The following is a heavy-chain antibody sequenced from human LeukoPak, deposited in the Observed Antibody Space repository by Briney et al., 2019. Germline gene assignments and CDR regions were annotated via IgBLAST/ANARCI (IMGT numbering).Heavy chain of an antibody. CDR1: TFIISTFS. V-gene: IGHV3-21*06. D-gene: IGHD6-13*01. J-gene: IGHJ6*02. CDR3: ARDLAAKARIGGMDV. Sequence: TWENLTLSCTASTFIISTFSINWLRQAPGKGLEWGSYIAETCSWTYYARSVKGRFTIARRNAKNSLYLEMTSLSADDSGVYYCARDLAAKARIGGMDVWGQGTTVSVFS. CDR2: IAETCSWT.